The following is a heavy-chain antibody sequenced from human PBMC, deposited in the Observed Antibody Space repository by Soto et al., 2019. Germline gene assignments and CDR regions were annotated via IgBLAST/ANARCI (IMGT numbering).Heavy chain of an antibody. Sequence: ASVKVSCKASGYTFTSYGISWVRQAPGEGLEWMGWISAYNGNTNYAQKLQGRVTMTTDTSTSTAYMELRSLRSDDTAVYYCSLGDYFWGSYRSRYYYGMDVWG. J-gene: IGHJ6*02. CDR2: ISAYNGNT. V-gene: IGHV1-18*01. CDR1: GYTFTSYG. D-gene: IGHD3-16*02. CDR3: SLGDYFWGSYRSRYYYGMDV.